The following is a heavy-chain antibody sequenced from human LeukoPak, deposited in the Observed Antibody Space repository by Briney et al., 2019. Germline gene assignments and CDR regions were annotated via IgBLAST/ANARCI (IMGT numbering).Heavy chain of an antibody. J-gene: IGHJ4*02. CDR2: ISYDGSNK. D-gene: IGHD1-7*01. V-gene: IGHV3-30-3*01. Sequence: PGGSLRLSCAASGFTFSSYAMHWVRQAPGKGLEWVAVISYDGSNKYYADSVKGRFIISRDNSKNTLYLQMNSLRAEDTAVYYCARDRGWNYYFDYWGQGTLVTVSS. CDR1: GFTFSSYA. CDR3: ARDRGWNYYFDY.